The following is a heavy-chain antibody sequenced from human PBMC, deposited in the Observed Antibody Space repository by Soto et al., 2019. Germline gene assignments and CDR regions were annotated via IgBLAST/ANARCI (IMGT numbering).Heavy chain of an antibody. Sequence: SETLSLTCTVSGDSISSSSYYWGWIRQPPGKGLEWIGDIYYSGTTHYKPSLKSRVTISIDTSKNQFSLHLRSVTAADTAVYYCARLRVAFFLPTYNLFDLCGQATQVTVS. J-gene: IGHJ5*02. V-gene: IGHV4-39*01. CDR3: ARLRVAFFLPTYNLFDL. D-gene: IGHD3-10*01. CDR1: GDSISSSSYY. CDR2: IYYSGTT.